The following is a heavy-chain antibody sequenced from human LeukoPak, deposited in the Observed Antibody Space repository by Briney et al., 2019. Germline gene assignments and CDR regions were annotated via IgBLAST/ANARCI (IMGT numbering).Heavy chain of an antibody. CDR1: GGSISSGSYF. Sequence: SETLSLTCTVSGGSISSGSYFWSWVRQPAGKGLEWIGRIYTSGSTNYNPSLKSRVTISVDTSKNQFSLKLSSVTAADTAVYYCASDRIEVDAFDIWGQGTMVTVSS. V-gene: IGHV4-61*02. CDR3: ASDRIEVDAFDI. J-gene: IGHJ3*02. D-gene: IGHD2-15*01. CDR2: IYTSGST.